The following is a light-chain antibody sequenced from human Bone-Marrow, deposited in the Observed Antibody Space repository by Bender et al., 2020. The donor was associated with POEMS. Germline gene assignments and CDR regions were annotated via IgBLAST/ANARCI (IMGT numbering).Light chain of an antibody. CDR2: DAS. CDR3: CSYAGSYTFRV. J-gene: IGLJ1*01. CDR1: SSDFGHSNY. Sequence: QSALTQPRSVSGSPGHSVTISCTGTSSDFGHSNYVSWYQQHPGRGPKLIIYDASRRPSGVSGRFSGSKSGNRASLTISGLQAEDEADYYCCSYAGSYTFRVFGSGTKVTVL. V-gene: IGLV2-11*01.